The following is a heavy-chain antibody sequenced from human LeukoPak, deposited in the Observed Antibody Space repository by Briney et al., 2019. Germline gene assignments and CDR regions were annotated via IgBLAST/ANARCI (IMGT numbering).Heavy chain of an antibody. V-gene: IGHV4-30-2*01. D-gene: IGHD3-10*01. CDR2: IYHSGST. CDR1: GGSISSGGYS. Sequence: PSQTLSLTCAVSGGSISSGGYSWSWIRQPPGKGLEWIGYIYHSGSTYYNPSLKSRVTISVDTSKNQFSLKLSSVTAADTAVYYCARMGLLRHQKHYYGSGSSFPNWFDPWGQGTLVTVSS. CDR3: ARMGLLRHQKHYYGSGSSFPNWFDP. J-gene: IGHJ5*02.